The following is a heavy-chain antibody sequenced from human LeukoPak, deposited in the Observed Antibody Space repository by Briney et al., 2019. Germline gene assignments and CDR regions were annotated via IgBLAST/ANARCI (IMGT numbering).Heavy chain of an antibody. V-gene: IGHV4-59*01. J-gene: IGHJ6*02. CDR1: GGSFSGYY. CDR2: IYYSGST. Sequence: PSETLSLTCAVYGGSFSGYYWSWIRQPPGKGLEWIGYIYYSGSTNYNPSLKSRVTISVDTSKNQFSLKLSSVTAADTAVYYCARGTTYYDFWSGYWPGYYYYGMDVWGQGTTVTASS. CDR3: ARGTTYYDFWSGYWPGYYYYGMDV. D-gene: IGHD3-3*01.